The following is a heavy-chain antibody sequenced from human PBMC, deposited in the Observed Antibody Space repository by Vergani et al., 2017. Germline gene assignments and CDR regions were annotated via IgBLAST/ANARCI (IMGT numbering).Heavy chain of an antibody. CDR3: ARVPYYYDSSGYYYYYYGMDV. CDR2: IIPILGIA. J-gene: IGHJ6*02. Sequence: QVQLVQSGAEVKKPGSSVKVFCKASGGTFSSYTISGVRQAPGQGLEWMGRIIPILGIANYAQKFQGRVTITADKSTSTAYMELSSLRSEDTAVYYCARVPYYYDSSGYYYYYYGMDVWGQGTTVTVSS. V-gene: IGHV1-69*02. CDR1: GGTFSSYT. D-gene: IGHD3-22*01.